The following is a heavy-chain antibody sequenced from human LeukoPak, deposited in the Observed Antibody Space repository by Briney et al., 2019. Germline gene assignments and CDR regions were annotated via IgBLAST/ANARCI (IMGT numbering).Heavy chain of an antibody. D-gene: IGHD1-26*01. CDR1: GFTFSGSA. V-gene: IGHV3-73*01. CDR2: IRSKANSYAT. Sequence: GGSLKLSCAASGFTFSGSAMHWVRQASGKGLEWVGRIRSKANSYATAYAASVKGRFTISRDDSKNTVYLQMNSLKTEDTAVYYCTSWRIVGATREAQRSFDYWGQGTLVTVSS. J-gene: IGHJ4*02. CDR3: TSWRIVGATREAQRSFDY.